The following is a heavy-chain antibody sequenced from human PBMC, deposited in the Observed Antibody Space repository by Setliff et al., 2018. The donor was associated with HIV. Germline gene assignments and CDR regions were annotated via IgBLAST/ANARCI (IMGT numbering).Heavy chain of an antibody. D-gene: IGHD1-26*01. J-gene: IGHJ4*02. V-gene: IGHV3-66*02. CDR2: IYKAGKT. CDR1: GFRVTDTY. CDR3: AKGGYGGSYYVADY. Sequence: PGGSLRLSCEASGFRVTDTYMAWVRQAPGKGLEWVTLIYKAGKTYYADFVKGRFTIARDDTKNTVSLQMTNLGTGDTAVYYCAKGGYGGSYYVADYWGQGTLVTVSS.